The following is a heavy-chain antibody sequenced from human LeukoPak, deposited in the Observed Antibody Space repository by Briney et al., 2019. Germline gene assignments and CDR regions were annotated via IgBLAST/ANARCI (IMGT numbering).Heavy chain of an antibody. CDR3: AKALDYSSSIY. CDR2: ISYDGSNK. V-gene: IGHV3-30*18. D-gene: IGHD6-13*01. CDR1: GFTFSSYG. J-gene: IGHJ4*02. Sequence: GGSLRLSCVASGFTFSSYGMHWVRQAPGKGLEWVAVISYDGSNKYYADSVKGRFTISRDNSKNTLYLQMNSLRAEDTAVYYCAKALDYSSSIYWGQGTLVTVSS.